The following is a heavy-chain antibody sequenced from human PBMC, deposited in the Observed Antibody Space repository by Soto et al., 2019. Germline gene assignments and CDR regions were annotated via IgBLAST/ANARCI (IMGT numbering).Heavy chain of an antibody. V-gene: IGHV4-59*01. CDR1: GASMNNYY. J-gene: IGHJ4*02. CDR2: MHYSGAS. CDR3: VRSGHSFGGVM. D-gene: IGHD3-16*01. Sequence: QVQLQEWGPGLVKPSETLSLTCTVSGASMNNYYGSWVRQPPGKGLEWLGYMHYSGASNSNPSLKGRVSISIDTSKNQISLKLTSVTAADTAVYYCVRSGHSFGGVMWGQGTLVSVSS.